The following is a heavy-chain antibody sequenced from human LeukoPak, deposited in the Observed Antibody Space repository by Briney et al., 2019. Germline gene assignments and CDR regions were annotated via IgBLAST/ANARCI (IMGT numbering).Heavy chain of an antibody. D-gene: IGHD4/OR15-4a*01. CDR2: ISSSSSII. CDR1: GFMFSSHS. V-gene: IGHV3-48*01. Sequence: GGSLRLSCAGSGFMFSSHSMNWVRQAPGKGLEWISYISSSSSIIYYADSVRGRFTISRDNAKNSLYLQMNSLRVDDTAFYYCARVQATVVRRVGTEAAVYWGRGTLVTVSS. CDR3: ARVQATVVRRVGTEAAVY. J-gene: IGHJ4*02.